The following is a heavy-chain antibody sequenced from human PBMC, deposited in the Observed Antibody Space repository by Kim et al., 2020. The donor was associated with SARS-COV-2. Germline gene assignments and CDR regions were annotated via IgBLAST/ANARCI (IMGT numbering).Heavy chain of an antibody. J-gene: IGHJ4*02. D-gene: IGHD3-22*01. Sequence: GGSLRLSCAASGFTFSSYGMHWVRQAPGKGLEWVAVISYDGSNKYYADSVKGRFTISRDNSKNTLYLQMNSLRAEDTAVYYCAKELYSPYDSRRFMAFDYWGQGTLVTVSS. CDR2: ISYDGSNK. V-gene: IGHV3-30*18. CDR1: GFTFSSYG. CDR3: AKELYSPYDSRRFMAFDY.